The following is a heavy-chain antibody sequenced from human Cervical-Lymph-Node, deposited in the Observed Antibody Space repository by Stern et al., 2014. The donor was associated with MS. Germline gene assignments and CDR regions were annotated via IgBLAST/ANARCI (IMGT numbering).Heavy chain of an antibody. CDR3: ARGKTGDPNFDY. CDR1: GGTFSTYV. J-gene: IGHJ4*02. D-gene: IGHD7-27*01. V-gene: IGHV1-69*01. CDR2: LIPIFGAA. Sequence: QVQLVQSGAEVKKPGSSVKVSCKASGGTFSTYVISWVRQAPGQGLEWMGGLIPIFGAANYAQKFQGRVTIIADESASTAYLELSSLRAEDTAVYYCARGKTGDPNFDYWGQGTLVTVSS.